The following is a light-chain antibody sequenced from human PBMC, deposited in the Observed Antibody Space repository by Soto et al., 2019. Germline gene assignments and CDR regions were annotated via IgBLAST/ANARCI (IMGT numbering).Light chain of an antibody. CDR2: SAS. CDR1: QGIRDD. J-gene: IGKJ1*01. Sequence: AIQLTQSPSSLSASVGDRVTITCRASQGIRDDLGWYQQKPGKAPKVLIYSASSLQSGVPSRFSGSASGTDFTLTISSLQPEDFATYYCLQEYNYPRTFGQGTKVDIK. V-gene: IGKV1-6*01. CDR3: LQEYNYPRT.